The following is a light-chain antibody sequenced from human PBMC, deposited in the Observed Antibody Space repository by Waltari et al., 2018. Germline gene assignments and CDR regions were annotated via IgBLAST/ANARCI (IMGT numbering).Light chain of an antibody. J-gene: IGLJ2*01. CDR2: GVT. CDR1: SSDVGGYND. Sequence: QSALTQPASVSGSPGQSITISCTGTSSDVGGYNDVSWYQQTPDKAPKPVIYGVTNRPSGVPNRFLGLRSGNTATLTISGLQAEDEGDYYCSSFTSSSTLVVFGGGTKLTVL. V-gene: IGLV2-14*01. CDR3: SSFTSSSTLVV.